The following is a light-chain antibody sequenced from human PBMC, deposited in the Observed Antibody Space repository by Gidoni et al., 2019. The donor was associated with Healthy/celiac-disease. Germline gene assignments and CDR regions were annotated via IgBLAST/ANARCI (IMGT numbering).Light chain of an antibody. CDR2: WAS. CDR1: QSVLYSSNNKNY. V-gene: IGKV4-1*01. CDR3: QQYYSTPWT. J-gene: IGKJ2*02. Sequence: DILMTQSPDSLSVSLCERATINCQSSQSVLYSSNNKNYLAWYQQKPGQPPKLRIYWASTRESGVPDRFSGSGSGTDFTLTISSLQAEDVAVYYCQQYYSTPWTFGQGTKLEIK.